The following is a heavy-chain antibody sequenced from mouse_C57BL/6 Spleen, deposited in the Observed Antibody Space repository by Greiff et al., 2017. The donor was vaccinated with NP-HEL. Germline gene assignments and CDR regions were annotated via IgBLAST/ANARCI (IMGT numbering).Heavy chain of an antibody. CDR3: TGRVLRYYFDY. CDR1: GFTFSNYW. Sequence: EVKVIESGGGLVQPGGSMKLSCVASGFTFSNYWMNWVRQSPEKGLEWVAQIRLKSDNYATHYAESVKGRFTISRDDSKSSVYLQMNNLRAEDTGIYYCTGRVLRYYFDYWGQGTTLTVSS. CDR2: IRLKSDNYAT. D-gene: IGHD1-1*01. J-gene: IGHJ2*01. V-gene: IGHV6-3*01.